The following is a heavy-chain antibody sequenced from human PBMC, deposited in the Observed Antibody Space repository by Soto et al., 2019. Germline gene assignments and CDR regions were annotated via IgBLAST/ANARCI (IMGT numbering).Heavy chain of an antibody. D-gene: IGHD2-8*01. CDR1: GYTFTRYG. Sequence: GASVKVSCKASGYTFTRYGISWVRQAPGQGLEWKGRISGYNGDANYAQRFQGRVSMTIDTSSTTAYMELRTLTPDDTAVYYCAKNGQPPYYYYGLDVWGQGTTVTVSS. V-gene: IGHV1-18*01. J-gene: IGHJ6*02. CDR3: AKNGQPPYYYYGLDV. CDR2: ISGYNGDA.